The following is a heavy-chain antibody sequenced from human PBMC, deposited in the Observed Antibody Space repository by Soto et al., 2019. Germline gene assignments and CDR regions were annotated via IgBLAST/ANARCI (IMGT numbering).Heavy chain of an antibody. Sequence: PGGSLSLSCAASGFTFSSYWMSWVRQAPGKGLEWVANIKQDGSEKYYVDSVKGRFTTSRDNAKNSLYLQMNSLRAEDTAVYYCASDYDFWSGPIGEYFQHWGQGTLVTVSS. CDR3: ASDYDFWSGPIGEYFQH. D-gene: IGHD3-3*01. CDR1: GFTFSSYW. V-gene: IGHV3-7*05. CDR2: IKQDGSEK. J-gene: IGHJ1*01.